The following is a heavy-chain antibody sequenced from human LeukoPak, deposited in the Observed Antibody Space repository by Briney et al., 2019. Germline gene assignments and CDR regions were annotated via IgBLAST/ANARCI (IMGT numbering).Heavy chain of an antibody. CDR3: AKGRGGSCYSGLDS. J-gene: IGHJ4*02. CDR2: ICGGGDTT. Sequence: GGSLRLSCAASGFTFSIYAMSWVRLAPGKGLEWVSSICGGGDTTYYADTVKGRFTISRDTSKNTLYLQMDGLRAEDMATYYCAKGRGGSCYSGLDSWGQGTLVTVSS. CDR1: GFTFSIYA. D-gene: IGHD2-15*01. V-gene: IGHV3-23*01.